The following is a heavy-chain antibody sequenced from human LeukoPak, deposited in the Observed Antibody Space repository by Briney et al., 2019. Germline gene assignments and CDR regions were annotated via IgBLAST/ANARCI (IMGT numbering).Heavy chain of an antibody. CDR2: IRYDGSNK. Sequence: GGSLRLSCAASGFTFSSYGMHWVRQAPGKGLEWVAFIRYDGSNKYYADSVKGRFTISRDNSKNTLYLQMNSLRAEDTAVYYCAKEGSTVTTPFDYWGQGTLVTVSS. CDR3: AKEGSTVTTPFDY. D-gene: IGHD4-17*01. J-gene: IGHJ4*02. CDR1: GFTFSSYG. V-gene: IGHV3-30*02.